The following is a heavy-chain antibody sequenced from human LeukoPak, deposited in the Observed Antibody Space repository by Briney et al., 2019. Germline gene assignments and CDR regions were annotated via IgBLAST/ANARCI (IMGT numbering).Heavy chain of an antibody. D-gene: IGHD2-15*01. V-gene: IGHV4-38-2*01. Sequence: SETLSLTCAVSGYSISSGYYWGWIRQPPGRGLEWIGSIYHSGSTYYNPSLKSRVTISVDTSKNQFSLELSSVTAADTAVYYCAGGHCSGGSCLYGIDYWGQGTLVTVSS. CDR2: IYHSGST. CDR1: GYSISSGYY. CDR3: AGGHCSGGSCLYGIDY. J-gene: IGHJ4*02.